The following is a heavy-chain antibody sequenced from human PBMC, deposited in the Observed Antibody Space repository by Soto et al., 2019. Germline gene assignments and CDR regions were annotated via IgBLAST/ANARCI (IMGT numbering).Heavy chain of an antibody. J-gene: IGHJ6*02. Sequence: ASVKVSCKASGGTFSSYAFSWVRQAPGQGLEWMGGIIPIFGTANYAQKFQGRVTITADESTSTAYMELSSLRSEDTAVYYCARGGVVIDYYYYGMDVWGQGTTVTVSS. D-gene: IGHD3-3*01. V-gene: IGHV1-69*13. CDR3: ARGGVVIDYYYYGMDV. CDR1: GGTFSSYA. CDR2: IIPIFGTA.